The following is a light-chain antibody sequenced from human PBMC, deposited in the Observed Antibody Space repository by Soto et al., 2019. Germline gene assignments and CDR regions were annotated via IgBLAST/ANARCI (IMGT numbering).Light chain of an antibody. CDR2: KAS. Sequence: DIQMTQSPSTLSGSVGDRVTITCLASQTISSWLAWYQQKPGKAPKLLIYKASTLKSGVPSRFSGSRSGTEFTLTISSLQSEDFAVYYCHQYDNWPKTFGQGTRLEIK. CDR3: HQYDNWPKT. V-gene: IGKV1-5*03. J-gene: IGKJ5*01. CDR1: QTISSW.